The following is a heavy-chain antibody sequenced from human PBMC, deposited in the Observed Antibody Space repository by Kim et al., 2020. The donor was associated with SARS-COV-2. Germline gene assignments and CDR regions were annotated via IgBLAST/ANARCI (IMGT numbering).Heavy chain of an antibody. CDR2: IYTSGST. CDR1: GGSISSGSYY. D-gene: IGHD3-10*01. J-gene: IGHJ4*02. V-gene: IGHV4-61*02. CDR3: ARVKGSKYGSGSHVDY. Sequence: SETLSLTCTVSGGSISSGSYYWSWIRQPAGKGLEWIGRIYTSGSTNYNPSLKSRVTISVDTSKNQFSLKLSSVTAADTAVYYCARVKGSKYGSGSHVDYWGQGTLVTVSS.